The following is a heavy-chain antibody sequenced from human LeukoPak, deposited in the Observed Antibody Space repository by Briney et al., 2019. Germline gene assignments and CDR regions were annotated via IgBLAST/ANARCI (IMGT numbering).Heavy chain of an antibody. D-gene: IGHD6-6*01. J-gene: IGHJ4*02. Sequence: SETLSLTCTVSGGSISDYFWSWIRQPPGKGLEWIGYIYYSGSTNYNPSLKSRVTISVDTSKNQFSLKLSSVTAADTAVYYCARDSSFYFDYWGQGTLVTVSS. CDR2: IYYSGST. V-gene: IGHV4-59*01. CDR3: ARDSSFYFDY. CDR1: GGSISDYF.